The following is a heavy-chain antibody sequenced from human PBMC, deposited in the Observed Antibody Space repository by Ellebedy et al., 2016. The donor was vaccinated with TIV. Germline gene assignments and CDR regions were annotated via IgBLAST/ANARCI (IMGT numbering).Heavy chain of an antibody. V-gene: IGHV4-4*02. D-gene: IGHD3-10*01. CDR2: IYHTGST. J-gene: IGHJ4*02. CDR3: ASLPDSRFGFVDAPMVWGH. CDR1: GDSISRSNW. Sequence: SETLSLTCAVSGDSISRSNWWSWVRQPPGKGLEWIGEIYHTGSTNYSPSLKSRATISVDKSKNQFSLKLTSVTAADTDIYYCASLPDSRFGFVDAPMVWGHWGQGTLVTVSS.